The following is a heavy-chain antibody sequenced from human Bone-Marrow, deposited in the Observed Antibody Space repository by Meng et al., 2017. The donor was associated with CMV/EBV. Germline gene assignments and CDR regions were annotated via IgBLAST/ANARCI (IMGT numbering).Heavy chain of an antibody. D-gene: IGHD4-17*01. CDR1: GVSISSYY. CDR3: AREATVSLAYYVDY. V-gene: IGHV4-59*01. J-gene: IGHJ4*02. CDR2: IYYSGST. Sequence: SETLSLTCTVSGVSISSYYWSWIRQPPGKGLEWIGYIYYSGSTNYNPSPKSRVTISVDTSKTQFSLKLSSVTAADTAVYYCAREATVSLAYYVDYWGQGTLVTVSS.